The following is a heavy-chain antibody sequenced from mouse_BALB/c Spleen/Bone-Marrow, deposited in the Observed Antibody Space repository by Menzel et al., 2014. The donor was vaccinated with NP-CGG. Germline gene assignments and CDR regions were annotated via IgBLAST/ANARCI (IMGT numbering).Heavy chain of an antibody. D-gene: IGHD2-3*01. Sequence: LQQSGSELVRPGASAKLSCKASGYTFTSYWMHWVKQRHGQGLEWIGNIYPGSGSTNYDEKFKSKGTLTVDTSSSTAYMHLSSLTSEDSAVYYCTRGYYPYYYAIDYWGQGTSVTVSS. CDR2: IYPGSGST. CDR3: TRGYYPYYYAIDY. V-gene: IGHV1S22*01. CDR1: GYTFTSYW. J-gene: IGHJ4*01.